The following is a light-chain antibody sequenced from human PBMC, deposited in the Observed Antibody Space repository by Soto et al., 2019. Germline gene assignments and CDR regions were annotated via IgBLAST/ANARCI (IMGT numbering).Light chain of an antibody. Sequence: DIQMTQSPSSLSASVGDRVTITCRASQSIGSYLNGYQHKPGRAPKVLIFAASTLQSEVPSRFGGSGCGAECTLTISNLQPDDFATYYCQQSYTTPRTFGQGTRLEIK. V-gene: IGKV1-39*01. CDR1: QSIGSY. CDR2: AAS. CDR3: QQSYTTPRT. J-gene: IGKJ2*01.